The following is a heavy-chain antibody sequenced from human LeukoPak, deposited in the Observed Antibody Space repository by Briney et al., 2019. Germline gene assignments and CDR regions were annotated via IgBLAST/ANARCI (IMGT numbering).Heavy chain of an antibody. CDR3: ARDLLGVVSGSRTGAFDI. CDR2: IIPIFGTA. V-gene: IGHV1-69*05. CDR1: GGTFSSYA. J-gene: IGHJ3*02. Sequence: ASVKVSCKASGGTFSSYAISWVRQAPGQGLEWMGGIIPIFGTANYAQKFQGRVTITTDESTSTAYMELSSLRSEDTAVYYCARDLLGVVSGSRTGAFDIWGQGTMVTVSS. D-gene: IGHD1-26*01.